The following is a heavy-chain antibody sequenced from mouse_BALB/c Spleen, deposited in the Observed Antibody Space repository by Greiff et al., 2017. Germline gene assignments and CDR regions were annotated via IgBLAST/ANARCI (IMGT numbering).Heavy chain of an antibody. Sequence: EVKLVESGPGLVKPSQSLSLTCTVTGYSITSDYAWNWIRQFPGNKLEWMGYISYSGSTSYNPSLKSRISITRDTSKNQFFLQLNSVTTEDTATYYCARRSYRYDEGYFDYWGQGTTLTVSS. D-gene: IGHD2-14*01. CDR3: ARRSYRYDEGYFDY. J-gene: IGHJ2*01. CDR1: GYSITSDYA. CDR2: ISYSGST. V-gene: IGHV3-2*02.